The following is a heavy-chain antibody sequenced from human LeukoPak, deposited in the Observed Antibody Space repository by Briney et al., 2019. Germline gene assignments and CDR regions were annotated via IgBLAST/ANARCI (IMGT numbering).Heavy chain of an antibody. Sequence: PGGSLRLSCAASGFIFSDFDMHWVRQVTGKGLEWVSAIGTTGDTYYPGSVKGRFTISRDNSKNTLYLQMNSLRAEDTAVYYCAKLRTNIVVVPAATDYWGQGTLVTVSS. J-gene: IGHJ4*02. CDR1: GFIFSDFD. CDR3: AKLRTNIVVVPAATDY. V-gene: IGHV3-13*04. D-gene: IGHD2-2*01. CDR2: IGTTGDT.